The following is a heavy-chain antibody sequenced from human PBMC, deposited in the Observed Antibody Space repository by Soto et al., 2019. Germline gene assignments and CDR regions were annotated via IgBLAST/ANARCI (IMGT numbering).Heavy chain of an antibody. CDR2: IHYSGST. V-gene: IGHV4-31*03. CDR1: GGSISSGAHY. D-gene: IGHD2-2*02. Sequence: PSETLSLTCTVSGGSISSGAHYWSWIRQHPGKGLEWIGYIHYSGSTYYNPSLKSRISISVDTSNNQFSLKLSSVTAADTAPYYCARVRYCSSSSCYTYAFDIWGQGTMVTVSS. J-gene: IGHJ3*02. CDR3: ARVRYCSSSSCYTYAFDI.